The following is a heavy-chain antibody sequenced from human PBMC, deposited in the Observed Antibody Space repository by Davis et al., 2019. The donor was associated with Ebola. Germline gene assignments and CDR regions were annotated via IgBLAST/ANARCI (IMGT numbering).Heavy chain of an antibody. Sequence: PGGSLRLSCAASGFTFSSYSMNWVRQAPGKGLEWVSGISGSGGSTYYADSVKGRFTLSRDNSKNTLYLQMNSLRAEDTAVYYCAKPHSSSWYYFDYWGQGTLVTVSS. CDR3: AKPHSSSWYYFDY. CDR2: ISGSGGST. J-gene: IGHJ4*02. D-gene: IGHD6-13*01. V-gene: IGHV3-23*01. CDR1: GFTFSSYS.